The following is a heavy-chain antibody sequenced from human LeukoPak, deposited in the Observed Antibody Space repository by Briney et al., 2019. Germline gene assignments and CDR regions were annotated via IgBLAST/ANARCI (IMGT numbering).Heavy chain of an antibody. CDR1: GGSISSYY. J-gene: IGHJ6*02. CDR2: IYYSGGP. V-gene: IGHV4-59*01. Sequence: SETLSLTCNVSGGSISSYYWSWVRQPPGEGLEWIGYIYYSGGPNYNPSLKSRVTISVDTSKNQFSLKLTSVTAADTAVYYCARASNTYDFWSGYYTGYYYGMDVWGQGTTVTVSS. CDR3: ARASNTYDFWSGYYTGYYYGMDV. D-gene: IGHD3-3*01.